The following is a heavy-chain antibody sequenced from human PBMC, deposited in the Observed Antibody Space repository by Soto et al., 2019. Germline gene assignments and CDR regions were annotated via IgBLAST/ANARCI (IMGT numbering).Heavy chain of an antibody. CDR2: IRNGGAT. V-gene: IGHV3-15*01. CDR3: XXXXXXXXXXXX. CDR1: GLIFSDAW. J-gene: IGHJ6*02. Sequence: EVQVVESGGGLVKPGDSLRLSCVVSGLIFSDAWVSWVRQAPGKGLEWLGRIRNGGATDYPAPVKGRFTISRDDSKNTLYLQMNSLXXXXXXXXXXXXXXXXXXXXXXWGQGTTVTVSS.